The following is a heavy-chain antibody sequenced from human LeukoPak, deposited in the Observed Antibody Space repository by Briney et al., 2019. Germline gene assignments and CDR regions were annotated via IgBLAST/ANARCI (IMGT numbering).Heavy chain of an antibody. D-gene: IGHD3-22*01. CDR1: GFMFSSYG. Sequence: GGSLRLSCAASGFMFSSYGMHWVRQAPGKGLEWVAFIRYDGSNKYYADSVKGRFTISRDTSKNTLYLQMNSLRAEDTAVYYCARDLWGSDSSGYYPEDYWGQGTLVTVSS. J-gene: IGHJ4*02. V-gene: IGHV3-30*02. CDR3: ARDLWGSDSSGYYPEDY. CDR2: IRYDGSNK.